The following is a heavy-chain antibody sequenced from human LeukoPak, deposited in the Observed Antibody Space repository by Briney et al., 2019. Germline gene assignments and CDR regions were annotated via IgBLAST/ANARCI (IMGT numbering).Heavy chain of an antibody. CDR1: GFTSDDYA. Sequence: GRSLRLSCAASGFTSDDYAMHWVRQAPGKGLEWVSGISWNSGSIGYADSVKGRFTISRDNAKNSLYLQMNSLRAEDTALYYCAKDIWPRVVVAATPLDPWGQGTLVTVSS. D-gene: IGHD2-15*01. CDR3: AKDIWPRVVVAATPLDP. CDR2: ISWNSGSI. V-gene: IGHV3-9*02. J-gene: IGHJ5*02.